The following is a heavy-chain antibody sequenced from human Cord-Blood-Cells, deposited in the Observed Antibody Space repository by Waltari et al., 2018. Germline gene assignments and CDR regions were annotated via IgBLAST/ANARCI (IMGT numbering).Heavy chain of an antibody. D-gene: IGHD3-3*01. J-gene: IGHJ4*02. V-gene: IGHV1-18*04. Sequence: QVQLVQSGAEVKKPAASVKVSCKASGYTFTSYGISWVRQAPGQGLEWMGWISAYNGNTNYAQKLQGRVTMTTDTSTSTAYMELRSLRSDDTAVYYCARDVYDFWSGYYVDYWGQGTLVTVSS. CDR3: ARDVYDFWSGYYVDY. CDR2: ISAYNGNT. CDR1: GYTFTSYG.